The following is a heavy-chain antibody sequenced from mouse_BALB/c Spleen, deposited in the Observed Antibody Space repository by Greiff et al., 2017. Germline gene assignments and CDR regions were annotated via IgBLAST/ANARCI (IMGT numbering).Heavy chain of an antibody. CDR2: ISYSGST. J-gene: IGHJ4*01. D-gene: IGHD2-14*01. CDR3: ARGGYEGAMDY. Sequence: EVQLQESGPGLVKPSQSLSLTCTVTGYSITSDYAWNWIRQFPGNKLEWMGYISYSGSTSYNPSLKSRISITRDTSKNQFFLQLNSVTTEDTATYYCARGGYEGAMDYWGQGTSVTVSS. V-gene: IGHV3-2*02. CDR1: GYSITSDYA.